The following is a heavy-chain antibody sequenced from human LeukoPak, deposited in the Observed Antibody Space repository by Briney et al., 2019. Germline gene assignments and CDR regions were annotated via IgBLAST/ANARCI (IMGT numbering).Heavy chain of an antibody. V-gene: IGHV1-2*06. CDR1: GYTFTGYY. CDR3: ARWLGWDIVLMVYALDY. D-gene: IGHD2-8*01. Sequence: ASVKVSYKASGYTFTGYYMHWVRQAPGQGLEWMGRINPNSGGTNYAQKFQGRVTMTRDTSISTAYMELSRLRSDDTAVYYCARWLGWDIVLMVYALDYWGQGTLVTVSS. CDR2: INPNSGGT. J-gene: IGHJ4*02.